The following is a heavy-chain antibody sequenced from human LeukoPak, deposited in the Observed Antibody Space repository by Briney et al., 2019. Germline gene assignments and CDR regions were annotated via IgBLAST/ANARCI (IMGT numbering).Heavy chain of an antibody. CDR3: ARDGYYGSGSFDP. V-gene: IGHV4-61*01. CDR1: GGSVSSGSYY. CDR2: FYYSGST. J-gene: IGHJ5*02. Sequence: SETLSLTCTVSGGSVSSGSYYWSWIRQPPGKGLEWIGYFYYSGSTNYNPSLKSRVTISMHTSKNQFSLRLNSVTAADTAVYYCARDGYYGSGSFDPWGQGTLVTVSS. D-gene: IGHD3-10*01.